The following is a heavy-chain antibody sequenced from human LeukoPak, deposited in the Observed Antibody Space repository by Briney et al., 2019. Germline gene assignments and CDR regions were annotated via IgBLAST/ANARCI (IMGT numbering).Heavy chain of an antibody. Sequence: SETLSLTCAVSDYSISSGYYWGWIRQPPGKGVEWIGSIYHSGSTYYNPSLKSRVTISVDTSTYQFSLELSSVTAADTALYYCARVSYDYVWGSFASWGQGTLVTVSS. J-gene: IGHJ5*02. CDR3: ARVSYDYVWGSFAS. CDR1: DYSISSGYY. V-gene: IGHV4-38-2*01. D-gene: IGHD3-16*01. CDR2: IYHSGST.